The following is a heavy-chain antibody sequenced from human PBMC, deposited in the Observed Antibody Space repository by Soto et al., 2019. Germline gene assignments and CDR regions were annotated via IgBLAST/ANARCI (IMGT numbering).Heavy chain of an antibody. D-gene: IGHD3-22*01. V-gene: IGHV5-51*01. CDR2: IYPGDSDT. CDR1: GYSFTSYW. Sequence: GESLKISCKGSGYSFTSYWIGWVRQMPGKGLEWMGIIYPGDSDTRYSPSFQGQVTISADKSISTAYLQWSSLKASDTAMYYCARLAYYDSRGYWAPFMDVWGQGPTVTVYS. CDR3: ARLAYYDSRGYWAPFMDV. J-gene: IGHJ6*02.